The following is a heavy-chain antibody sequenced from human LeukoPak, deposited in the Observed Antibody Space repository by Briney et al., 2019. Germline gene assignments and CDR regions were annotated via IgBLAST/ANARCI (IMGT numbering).Heavy chain of an antibody. CDR3: ARDQSGYDPTDY. CDR1: GYTFTSYG. V-gene: IGHV1-18*01. Sequence: ASVNVSCKASGYTFTSYGISWVRQAPGQGLEWMGWISAYNGNTNYAQKLQGRVTMTTDTSTSTAYMELRSLRSDDTAVYYCARDQSGYDPTDYWGQGTLVTVSS. J-gene: IGHJ4*02. CDR2: ISAYNGNT. D-gene: IGHD5-12*01.